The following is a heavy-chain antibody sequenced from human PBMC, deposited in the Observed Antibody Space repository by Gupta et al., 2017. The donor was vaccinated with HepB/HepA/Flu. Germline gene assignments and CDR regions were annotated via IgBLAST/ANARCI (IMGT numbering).Heavy chain of an antibody. Sequence: QITLKESGPTLVTPTQTLTLTCTFSRFSLITNRVGVAWFRQHPGEALEWLELIYCDDSKREGPSLKGRVYITKDASKNQVVLILRERETVDTATYYCPHRPMAGFGYFDFWAQ. CDR1: RFSLITNRVG. CDR3: PHRPMAGFGYFDF. D-gene: IGHD6-19*01. V-gene: IGHV2-5*05. J-gene: IGHJ4*02. CDR2: IYCDDSK.